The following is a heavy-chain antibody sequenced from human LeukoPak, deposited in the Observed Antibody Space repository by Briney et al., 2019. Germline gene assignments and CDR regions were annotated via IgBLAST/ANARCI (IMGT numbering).Heavy chain of an antibody. D-gene: IGHD2-15*01. CDR2: IIPIFGTA. V-gene: IGHV1-69*01. J-gene: IGHJ4*02. CDR3: ARDRGYCSGGSCPPSSFDY. CDR1: GGTFSSYA. Sequence: GASVKVSCKASGGTFSSYAISWVRQAPGQGLEWMGGIIPIFGTANYAQKFQGRVTITADESTSTAYMELSSLRSEDTAVYYCARDRGYCSGGSCPPSSFDYWGQGTLVTVSS.